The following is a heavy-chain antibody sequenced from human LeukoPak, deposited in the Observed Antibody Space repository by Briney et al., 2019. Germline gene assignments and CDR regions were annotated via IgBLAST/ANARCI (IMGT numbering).Heavy chain of an antibody. Sequence: GASVKVSCKASGGTFSSYAISWVRQAPGQGLEWMGWINPNSGGTNYAQKFQGRVTMTRDTSISTAYMELSRLRSDDTAVYYCAREGHARTSANPYYFDYWGQGTLVTVSS. J-gene: IGHJ4*02. CDR1: GGTFSSYA. V-gene: IGHV1-2*02. D-gene: IGHD1-14*01. CDR2: INPNSGGT. CDR3: AREGHARTSANPYYFDY.